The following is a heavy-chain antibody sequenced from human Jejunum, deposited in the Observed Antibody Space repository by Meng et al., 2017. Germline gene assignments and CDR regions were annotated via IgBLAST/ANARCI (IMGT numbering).Heavy chain of an antibody. CDR2: MRTGGSYT. V-gene: IGHV3-23*01. CDR1: GFTFSDYV. J-gene: IGHJ3*02. Sequence: GESLKISCAASGFTFSDYVMGWVRQAPGKGLEWVSSMRTGGSYTYYVDSVKGRYTISRDNSMHTVYLQMNSLRADDTAVYYCAKGVMSGTRYVAFEIWGQGTTVTVS. D-gene: IGHD1-26*01. CDR3: AKGVMSGTRYVAFEI.